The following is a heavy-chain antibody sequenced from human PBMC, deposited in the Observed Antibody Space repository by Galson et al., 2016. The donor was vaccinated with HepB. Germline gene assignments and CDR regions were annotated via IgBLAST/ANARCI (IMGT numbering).Heavy chain of an antibody. Sequence: SLRLSCAASGFTFDRCGMTWFRQAPGKGLEWVSTICGRGGDVDYADSVKGRFTISRDDSKSTLYLHMNSLRVEDTAIYYCAIDPSQWHDLLFGNWAQGTLVTVSA. J-gene: IGHJ4*02. CDR1: GFTFDRCG. V-gene: IGHV3-23*01. D-gene: IGHD6-19*01. CDR3: AIDPSQWHDLLFGN. CDR2: ICGRGGDV.